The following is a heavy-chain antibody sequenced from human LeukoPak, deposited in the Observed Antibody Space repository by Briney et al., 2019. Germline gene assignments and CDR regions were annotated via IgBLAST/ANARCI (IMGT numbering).Heavy chain of an antibody. J-gene: IGHJ6*02. CDR1: GGTFSSYA. D-gene: IGHD6-13*01. CDR3: ARLGQQLVPTGYGMDV. CDR2: IIPILGIA. V-gene: IGHV1-69*04. Sequence: GASVKVSCKASGGTFSSYAISWVRQAPGQGPEWMGRIIPILGIANYAQKFQGRVTITADKSTSTAYMELSSLRSEDTAVYYCARLGQQLVPTGYGMDVWGQGTTVTVSS.